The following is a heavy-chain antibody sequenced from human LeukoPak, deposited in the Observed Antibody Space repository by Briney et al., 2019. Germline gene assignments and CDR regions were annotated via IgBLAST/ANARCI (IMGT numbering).Heavy chain of an antibody. CDR2: ISAYNGKT. CDR1: GYTFTSYG. J-gene: IGHJ4*02. V-gene: IGHV1-18*01. Sequence: ASVKVSCKASGYTFTSYGISWVRQAPGQGLEWMGWISAYNGKTYYAQKFQGRVTITADKSTSTAYMELSSLRSEDTAVYYCARDHTDYGDLYTPFDYWGQGTLVTVSS. CDR3: ARDHTDYGDLYTPFDY. D-gene: IGHD4-17*01.